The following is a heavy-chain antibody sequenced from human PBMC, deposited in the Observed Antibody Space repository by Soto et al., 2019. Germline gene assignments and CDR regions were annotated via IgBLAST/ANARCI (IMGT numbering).Heavy chain of an antibody. CDR1: GGTFSSYT. J-gene: IGHJ6*02. CDR2: IIPILGIA. CDR3: ARGDCSSTSCYAPLGMDV. D-gene: IGHD2-2*01. Sequence: QVQLVQSGAEVKKPGSSVKVSCKASGGTFSSYTISWVRQAPGQGLEWMGRIIPILGIANYAQKFQGRVTITADXXTXTXXMELSSLRSEDTAVYYCARGDCSSTSCYAPLGMDVWGQGTTVTVSS. V-gene: IGHV1-69*02.